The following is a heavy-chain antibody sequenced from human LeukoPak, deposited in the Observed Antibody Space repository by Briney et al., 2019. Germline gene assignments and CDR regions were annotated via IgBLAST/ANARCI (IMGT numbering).Heavy chain of an antibody. CDR1: GFTFSSYA. J-gene: IGHJ4*02. V-gene: IGHV3-30-3*01. Sequence: PGGSLRLSCAASGFTFSSYAMHWVRQAPGKGLEWVAVISYDGSNKYYADSVKGRFTISRDNSKNTLYLQMNSLRAEDTAVYCCASSGGDYESVDYWGQGTLVTVSS. CDR3: ASSGGDYESVDY. D-gene: IGHD4-17*01. CDR2: ISYDGSNK.